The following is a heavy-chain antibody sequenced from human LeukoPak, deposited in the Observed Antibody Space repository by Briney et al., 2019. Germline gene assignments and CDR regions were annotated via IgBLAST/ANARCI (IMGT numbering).Heavy chain of an antibody. D-gene: IGHD6-6*01. V-gene: IGHV3-66*01. CDR3: ARDYEYSSSPWGLGGSIDY. J-gene: IGHJ4*02. CDR1: GFTVSSNY. Sequence: AGGSLRLSCAASGFTVSSNYMSWVRQAPGKGLEWVSVIYSGGSTYYADSVKGRFTISRDNSKNTLYLQMNSLRAEDTAVYYCARDYEYSSSPWGLGGSIDYWGQGTLVTVSS. CDR2: IYSGGST.